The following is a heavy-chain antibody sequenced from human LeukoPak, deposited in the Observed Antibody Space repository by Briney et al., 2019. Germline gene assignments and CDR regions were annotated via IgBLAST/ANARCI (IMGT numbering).Heavy chain of an antibody. CDR3: ARAPLEGSGSALSGDY. Sequence: ASVKVSCNASGYTFSSYEINWVRQATGQGFEWMGWMNPYSGKTGYAQKFQGRVTMTRNTSISTAFMELSGLRSGDTAVYYCARAPLEGSGSALSGDYWGQGTLVTVSS. J-gene: IGHJ4*02. CDR2: MNPYSGKT. CDR1: GYTFSSYE. D-gene: IGHD3-10*01. V-gene: IGHV1-8*01.